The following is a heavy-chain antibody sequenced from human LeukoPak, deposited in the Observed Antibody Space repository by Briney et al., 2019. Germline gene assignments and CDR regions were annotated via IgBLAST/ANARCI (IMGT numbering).Heavy chain of an antibody. CDR2: ISSSGSTI. CDR3: ARVLSSGDLGVDY. J-gene: IGHJ4*02. V-gene: IGHV3-48*03. CDR1: GFTFSSYE. Sequence: GGSLRLSCAASGFTFSSYEMDWVRQAPGKGLEWVSYISSSGSTIYYADSVKGRFTISGDNAKNSLYLQMNSLRAEDTAVYYCARVLSSGDLGVDYWGQGTLVTVSS. D-gene: IGHD2-15*01.